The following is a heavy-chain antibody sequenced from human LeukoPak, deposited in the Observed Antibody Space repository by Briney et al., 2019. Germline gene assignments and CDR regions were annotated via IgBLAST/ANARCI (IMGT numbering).Heavy chain of an antibody. CDR3: ARDIRAAAGDY. J-gene: IGHJ4*02. D-gene: IGHD6-13*01. Sequence: GGSLRLSCAASGFTVSSNYMSWVRQAPGEGVEWVSVIYSGGSTYYADSVKGRFTISRDNSKNTLYLQMNSLRAEDTAVYYCARDIRAAAGDYWGQGTLVTVSS. CDR1: GFTVSSNY. V-gene: IGHV3-66*01. CDR2: IYSGGST.